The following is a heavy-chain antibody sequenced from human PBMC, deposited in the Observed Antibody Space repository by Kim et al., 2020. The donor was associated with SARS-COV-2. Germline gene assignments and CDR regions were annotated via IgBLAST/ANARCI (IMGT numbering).Heavy chain of an antibody. V-gene: IGHV4-61*01. CDR1: GGSVSSGSYY. J-gene: IGHJ6*02. Sequence: SETLSLTCTVSGGSVSSGSYYWSWIRQPPGKGLEWIGYIYYSGSTNYNPSLKSRVTISVDTSKNQFSLKLSSVTAADTAVYYCASLWGRLRRYYYYGMDVWGQGTTVTVSS. CDR3: ASLWGRLRRYYYYGMDV. D-gene: IGHD7-27*01. CDR2: IYYSGST.